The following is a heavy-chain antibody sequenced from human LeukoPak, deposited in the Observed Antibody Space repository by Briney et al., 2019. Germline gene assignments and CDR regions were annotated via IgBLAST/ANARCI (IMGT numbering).Heavy chain of an antibody. CDR2: VSSVIGRT. V-gene: IGHV3-64D*08. CDR1: GFTFSEYA. J-gene: IGHJ4*02. Sequence: GGSLRLSCSASGFTFSEYAMHWVRQAPGRGLEYVAYVSSVIGRTFYADSVKDRFTISRDNSGNTLYLQMSSLRPEDTAVYYCAKPARGLGIQFGLDSWGQGTLVTVSS. CDR3: AKPARGLGIQFGLDS. D-gene: IGHD3-16*01.